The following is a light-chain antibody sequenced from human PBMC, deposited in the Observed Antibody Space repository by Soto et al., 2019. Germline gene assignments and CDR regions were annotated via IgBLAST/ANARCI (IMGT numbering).Light chain of an antibody. V-gene: IGLV2-8*01. J-gene: IGLJ1*01. CDR3: QSYAGSNTYV. Sequence: QSALTQPPSASGSPGQSVTISCTGTKNDIGVYDFVSWYQHHPGKAPRLIIYEVAQRPSGVPDRFSGSKSGNTASLTVSGLHAADEADYFCQSYAGSNTYVFGSGTKLTVL. CDR2: EVA. CDR1: KNDIGVYDF.